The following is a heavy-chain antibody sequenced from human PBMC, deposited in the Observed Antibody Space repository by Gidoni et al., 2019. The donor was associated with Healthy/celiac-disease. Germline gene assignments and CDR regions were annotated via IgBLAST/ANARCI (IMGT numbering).Heavy chain of an antibody. Sequence: EVQLVESGGDLVKPGGSLRPSCAASGFTFSSYSMNWVRQAPGKGLEWVSSISSSSSYIYYADSVKGRFTISRDNAKNSLYLQMNSLRAEDTAVYYCARDDGYSYGSTLDYWGQGTLVTVSS. D-gene: IGHD5-18*01. CDR2: ISSSSSYI. CDR1: GFTFSSYS. CDR3: ARDDGYSYGSTLDY. J-gene: IGHJ4*02. V-gene: IGHV3-21*01.